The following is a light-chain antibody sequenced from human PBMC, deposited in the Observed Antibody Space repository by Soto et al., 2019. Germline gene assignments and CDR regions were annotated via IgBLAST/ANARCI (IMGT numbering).Light chain of an antibody. J-gene: IGKJ5*01. Sequence: DVQMTQSPSSLSASVGDRVTITCQASQDISNYLNWYQQKPGKAPKLLIYDASILERGVPSRFSGSGSGADFTFTISSLQPEDVATYFCQHSHNPPITFGQGTRLENK. V-gene: IGKV1-33*01. CDR2: DAS. CDR3: QHSHNPPIT. CDR1: QDISNY.